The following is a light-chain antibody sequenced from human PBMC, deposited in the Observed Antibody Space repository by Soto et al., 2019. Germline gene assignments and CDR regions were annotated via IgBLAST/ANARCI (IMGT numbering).Light chain of an antibody. J-gene: IGKJ1*01. CDR3: QQYNNWPPGRT. CDR2: GAS. V-gene: IGKV3-15*01. Sequence: EIVMTQSPATLSVSPGERATLSCSASQSVSSNLAWYQQKPVQAPMLLLYGASTRATGIPARFSGSGAGTEFSLTNSSIQSEDFAFYFCQQYNNWPPGRTFGQGNNV. CDR1: QSVSSN.